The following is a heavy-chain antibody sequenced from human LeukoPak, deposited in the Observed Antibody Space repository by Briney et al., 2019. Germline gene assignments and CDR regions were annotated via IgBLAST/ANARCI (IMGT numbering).Heavy chain of an antibody. V-gene: IGHV3-7*01. D-gene: IGHD2-15*01. J-gene: IGHJ6*03. Sequence: GGSLRLSCAASGFTFSSYWMSWVRQAPGKGLEWVANIKQDGSEKYYVDSVKGRFTISRDNAKNSLYLQMNSLRAEDTAVYYCAREIRRYCSGGSCWGRGYYYYMDVWGKGTTVTVSS. CDR1: GFTFSSYW. CDR3: AREIRRYCSGGSCWGRGYYYYMDV. CDR2: IKQDGSEK.